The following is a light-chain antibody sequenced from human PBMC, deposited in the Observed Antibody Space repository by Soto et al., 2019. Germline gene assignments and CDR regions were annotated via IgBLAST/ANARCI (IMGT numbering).Light chain of an antibody. CDR1: QRVSGY. V-gene: IGKV3-11*01. CDR2: ADS. CDR3: QQRYNWPIT. J-gene: IGKJ5*01. Sequence: EIVLAQSPATLSLSPGETATPSCRASQRVSGYIGWYQQTPGQAPRLLIYADSNRATGIPARFSGSGSGTDFTLTISSLEPEDFSVYYCQQRYNWPITFGQGTRLEIK.